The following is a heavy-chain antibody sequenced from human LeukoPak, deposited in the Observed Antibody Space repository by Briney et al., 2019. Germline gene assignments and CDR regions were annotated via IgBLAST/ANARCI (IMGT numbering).Heavy chain of an antibody. CDR1: GYTFTCYD. V-gene: IGHV1-8*01. CDR2: MNPTSGHT. J-gene: IGHJ5*02. CDR3: ARSPVGVRKKHDL. Sequence: GASVKVSCKASGYTFTCYDINWVRLAPGQGLEWMGWMNPTSGHTGYVQKFQGRITMTRDTSVSTAYMELNSLTSEDTAVYYCARSPVGVRKKHDLWGQGTLVIVSS. D-gene: IGHD3-10*01.